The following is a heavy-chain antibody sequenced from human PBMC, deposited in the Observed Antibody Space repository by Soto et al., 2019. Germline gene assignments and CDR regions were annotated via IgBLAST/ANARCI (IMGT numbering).Heavy chain of an antibody. CDR1: GGSISNYY. CDR2: IYYSGST. D-gene: IGHD6-13*01. Sequence: QVQLQESGPGLVEPSETLSLTCAVSGGSISNYYWSWIRQPPGKGLEWIGDIYYSGSTKYNPSFRSRVTISVETSKNQLSLNVISVTAADTAMYYCARGIVAAGGDAFDIWGQGTMVTVSS. J-gene: IGHJ3*02. CDR3: ARGIVAAGGDAFDI. V-gene: IGHV4-59*01.